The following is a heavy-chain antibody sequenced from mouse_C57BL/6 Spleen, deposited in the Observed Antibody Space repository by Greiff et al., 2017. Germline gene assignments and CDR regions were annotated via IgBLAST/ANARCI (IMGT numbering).Heavy chain of an antibody. CDR3: GGRRVVPVLYLDG. CDR1: GYAFSSSW. J-gene: IGHJ1*03. CDR2: IYPGDGDT. D-gene: IGHD6-2*01. V-gene: IGHV1-82*01. Sequence: VKLMESGPELVKPGASVKISCTASGYAFSSSWMNWVNQRPGKGLEWIGQIYPGDGDTNYTGTFKGKATLTGDKSSNTAYLQLSSLKSEDAAVYFCGGRRVVPVLYLDGWGTGTPVTVSA.